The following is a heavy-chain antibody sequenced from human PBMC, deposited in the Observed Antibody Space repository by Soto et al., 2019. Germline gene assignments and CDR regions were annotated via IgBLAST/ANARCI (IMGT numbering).Heavy chain of an antibody. Sequence: SETLSLTCTVSGGSISSYYWSWIRQPPGKGLEWIGYIYYSGNTNYNPSFKGRVTISVDTSKNQFSLNVNSVTPADAAVYYCVRDLYTFGVISDAAYNSLGPSGQGTQVTVSS. CDR1: GGSISSYY. J-gene: IGHJ5*02. CDR3: VRDLYTFGVISDAAYNSLGP. CDR2: IYYSGNT. V-gene: IGHV4-59*01. D-gene: IGHD3-16*01.